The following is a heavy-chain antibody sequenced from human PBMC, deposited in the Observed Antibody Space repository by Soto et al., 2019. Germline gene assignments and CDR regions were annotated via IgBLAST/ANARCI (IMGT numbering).Heavy chain of an antibody. CDR2: IYYSGST. CDR1: GDSVSSGEDD. D-gene: IGHD1-26*01. V-gene: IGHV4-30-4*01. Sequence: RCAVSGDSVSSGEDDGILIRQPPGKGLEWIGYIYYSGSTYYNPSLKSRVTISVDTSKNQFSLKLSSVTAADPAVYYCAGRSSARDIWGQGTMVTVSS. CDR3: AGRSSARDI. J-gene: IGHJ3*02.